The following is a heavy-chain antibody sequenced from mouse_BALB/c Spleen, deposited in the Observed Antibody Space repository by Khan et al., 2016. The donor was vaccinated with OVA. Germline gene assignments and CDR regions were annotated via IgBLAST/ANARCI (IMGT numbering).Heavy chain of an antibody. Sequence: EVELVESGGDLVKPGGSLKLSCAASGFIFSSYGMSWVRQTPDKRLEWVATISSGGSDTYYPDSVKGRFTISRDKAKNTLYVQMSSLKSEDTAMYYCARPEPGRDYAMDYWGQGTSVTVSS. CDR2: ISSGGSDT. V-gene: IGHV5-6*01. J-gene: IGHJ4*01. CDR1: GFIFSSYG. CDR3: ARPEPGRDYAMDY.